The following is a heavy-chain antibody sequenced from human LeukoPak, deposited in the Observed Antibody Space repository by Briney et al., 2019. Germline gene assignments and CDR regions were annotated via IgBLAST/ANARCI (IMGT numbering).Heavy chain of an antibody. J-gene: IGHJ6*03. V-gene: IGHV3-30*02. CDR2: IRYDGSNK. D-gene: IGHD3-9*01. CDR3: AKWGSYDILTGYSPRGYYYYMDV. CDR1: GFTFSSYG. Sequence: GGSLRLSCAASGFTFSSYGMHWVRQAPGKGLEGVAFIRYDGSNKYYADSVKGRFTISRDNSKNTLYLQMNSLRAEDTAVYYCAKWGSYDILTGYSPRGYYYYMDVWGKGTTVTISS.